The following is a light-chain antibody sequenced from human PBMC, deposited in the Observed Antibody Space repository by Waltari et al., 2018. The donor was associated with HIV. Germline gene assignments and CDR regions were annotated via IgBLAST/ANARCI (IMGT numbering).Light chain of an antibody. V-gene: IGLV2-14*01. CDR3: SSYTSSSTSYV. CDR2: EVN. Sequence: QSALTQPASVSGSPGQSITIPCTGTSSDVGGYNYVTWYQQHPGKAPKLIIHEVNNRPSGVSNRFSGSKSGNTASLTISGLQAEDEADYYCSSYTSSSTSYVFGTGTNVTVL. CDR1: SSDVGGYNY. J-gene: IGLJ1*01.